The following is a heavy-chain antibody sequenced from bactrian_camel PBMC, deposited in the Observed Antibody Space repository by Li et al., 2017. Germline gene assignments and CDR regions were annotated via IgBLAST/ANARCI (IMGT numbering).Heavy chain of an antibody. CDR1: GFTYSTCS. CDR2: ILTDDAT. CDR3: NTRAGFGCESH. V-gene: IGHV3S55*01. D-gene: IGHD3*01. Sequence: HVQLVESGGGSVQAGGSLRLSCAVSGFTYSTCSMAWYRQRPGKEREWVATILTDDATDYTDALKGRFAISQDNAKNMSYLQMNSLKPEDTAMYYCNTRAGFGCESHWGQGTQVTVS. J-gene: IGHJ4*01.